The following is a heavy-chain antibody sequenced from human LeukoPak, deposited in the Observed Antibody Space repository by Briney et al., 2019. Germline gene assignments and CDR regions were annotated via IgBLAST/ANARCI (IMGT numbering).Heavy chain of an antibody. J-gene: IGHJ4*02. CDR3: ARVWDYYGSGIFDY. Sequence: GGSLRLSCAASGFTFSSYGMSWVRQAPGKGLEWVSGISGSGFSTNYADSVKGRFTISRDNAKNSLYLQMNSLRAEDTAVYYCARVWDYYGSGIFDYWGQGTLVTVSS. CDR1: GFTFSSYG. D-gene: IGHD3-10*01. CDR2: ISGSGFST. V-gene: IGHV3-23*01.